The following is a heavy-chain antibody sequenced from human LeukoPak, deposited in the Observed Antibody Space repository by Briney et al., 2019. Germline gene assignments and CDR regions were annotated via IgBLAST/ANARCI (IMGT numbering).Heavy chain of an antibody. Sequence: SETLSLTCTVSGGSISSYYWSWIRQPAGKGLEWIGRIYTSGSTNYNPSLKSRVTMSVDTSKNQFSLKLSSVTAADTAVYCCARDRGWKDTVTTPFDYWGQGTLVTVSS. CDR3: ARDRGWKDTVTTPFDY. D-gene: IGHD4-17*01. V-gene: IGHV4-4*07. J-gene: IGHJ4*02. CDR1: GGSISSYY. CDR2: IYTSGST.